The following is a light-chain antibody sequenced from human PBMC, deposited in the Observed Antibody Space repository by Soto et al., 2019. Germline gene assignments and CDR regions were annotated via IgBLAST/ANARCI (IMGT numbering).Light chain of an antibody. CDR2: DAS. V-gene: IGKV3-20*01. Sequence: EIVLTQSPGTLSLSPGERATLSCRAIQSLTNNYLAWYQQKPGQAPRLIIYDASISATGIPDRFSGSGSETDFTLTISRLETQDFVVYYCQQSGSSLPVTFDGGNNVEIK. CDR3: QQSGSSLPVT. CDR1: QSLTNNY. J-gene: IGKJ4*01.